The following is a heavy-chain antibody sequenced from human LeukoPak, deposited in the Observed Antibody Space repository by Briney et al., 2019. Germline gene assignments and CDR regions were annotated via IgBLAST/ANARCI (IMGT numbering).Heavy chain of an antibody. CDR2: ISGSGGST. CDR3: AKVSFGEPTLIFDY. D-gene: IGHD3-10*01. J-gene: IGHJ4*02. Sequence: GGSLRLSCAASGFTFSSYAMSWVRQAPGKGLEWVSAISGSGGSTYYADSVKGRCTISRDNSKNTLYLQMNSLRAEDTAVYYCAKVSFGEPTLIFDYWGQGTLVTVSS. CDR1: GFTFSSYA. V-gene: IGHV3-23*01.